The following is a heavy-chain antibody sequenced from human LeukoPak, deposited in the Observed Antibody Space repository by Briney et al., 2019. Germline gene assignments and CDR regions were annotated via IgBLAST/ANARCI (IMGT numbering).Heavy chain of an antibody. CDR3: ARELEYCGGDCYSGSGNDY. D-gene: IGHD2-21*02. V-gene: IGHV1-69*13. CDR2: IIPIFGTA. Sequence: SVKVSCKASGGTFSSYAISWVRQAPGQGLEWMGGIIPIFGTANYAQKFQGRVTITADESTSTAYMELRSLRSDDTAVYYCARELEYCGGDCYSGSGNDYWGQGTLVTVSS. J-gene: IGHJ4*02. CDR1: GGTFSSYA.